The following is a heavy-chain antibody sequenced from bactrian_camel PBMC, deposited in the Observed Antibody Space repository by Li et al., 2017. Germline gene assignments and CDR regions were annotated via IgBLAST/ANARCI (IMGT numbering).Heavy chain of an antibody. V-gene: IGHV3-2*01. D-gene: IGHD2*01. CDR1: GLAFSDYP. CDR3: AATPILRSWRGDPPRSSEFRY. Sequence: HVQLVESGGGLVQPGGSLKLPCVTSGLAFSDYPISWIRQAPGKGLEWVSSIYNDGSKTLYADSVKGRFTISRDNAKNTVYLQMNSLKPDDTAMYYCAATPILRSWRGDPPRSSEFRYWGQGTQVTVS. CDR2: IYNDGSKT. J-gene: IGHJ4*01.